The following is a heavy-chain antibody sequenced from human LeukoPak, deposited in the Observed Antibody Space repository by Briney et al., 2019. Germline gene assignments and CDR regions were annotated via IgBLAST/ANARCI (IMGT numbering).Heavy chain of an antibody. CDR1: GFTFSDYY. Sequence: PGGSLRLSCAASGFTFSDYYMSWIRQAPGKGLEWVSYISSSDSTIYYADSVKGRFTISRDNAKNSLYLQMNSLRAEDTAVYYCARAKDTYYYGSGSHAPDYWGQGTLVTVSS. D-gene: IGHD3-10*01. J-gene: IGHJ4*02. V-gene: IGHV3-11*01. CDR3: ARAKDTYYYGSGSHAPDY. CDR2: ISSSDSTI.